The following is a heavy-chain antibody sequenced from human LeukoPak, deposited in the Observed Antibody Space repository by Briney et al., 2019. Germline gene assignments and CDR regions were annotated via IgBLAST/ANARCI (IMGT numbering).Heavy chain of an antibody. V-gene: IGHV1-69*13. Sequence: GASVKVSCKASGYTFTSYDINWVRQAPGQGLEWMGGIIPMFGTPYYAQNFQGRVTITADESTSTAYMELSSLRSEDTAVYYCAGGRTDIVVVPATLRNYYFDYWGQGTLVTVSS. J-gene: IGHJ4*02. CDR1: GYTFTSYD. CDR2: IIPMFGTP. D-gene: IGHD2-2*01. CDR3: AGGRTDIVVVPATLRNYYFDY.